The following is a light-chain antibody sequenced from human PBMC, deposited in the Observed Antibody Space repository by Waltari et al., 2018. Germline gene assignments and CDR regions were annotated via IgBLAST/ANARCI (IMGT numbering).Light chain of an antibody. J-gene: IGLJ1*01. Sequence: WYQHSPGIAPKLNRFEIKKRPSGVSRLYSGSNSGTTAYLTITGLQAEDDADYYCCTFAGYGVYAFGTGTVVTVL. CDR3: CTFAGYGVYA. V-gene: IGLV2-23*02. CDR2: EIK.